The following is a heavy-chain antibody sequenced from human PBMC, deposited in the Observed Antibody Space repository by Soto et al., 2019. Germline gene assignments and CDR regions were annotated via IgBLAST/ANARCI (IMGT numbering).Heavy chain of an antibody. Sequence: SETLSLTCSVSGGSVSNKTYYWSWIRQPPGKRLEWIGYVYYSGTTNYNPSLKSRVTISVDLSKNQFSLRLSSVTTADTALYYCARTTAVPNTLRSRYFFDYWGQGTLVTVS. J-gene: IGHJ4*02. CDR2: VYYSGTT. V-gene: IGHV4-61*01. CDR1: GGSVSNKTYY. D-gene: IGHD4-17*01. CDR3: ARTTAVPNTLRSRYFFDY.